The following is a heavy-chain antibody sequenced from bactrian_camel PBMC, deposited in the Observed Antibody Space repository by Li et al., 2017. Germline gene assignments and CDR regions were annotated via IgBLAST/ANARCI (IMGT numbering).Heavy chain of an antibody. J-gene: IGHJ4*01. V-gene: IGHV3S36*01. CDR2: ISNGGATT. CDR1: RYMYDNGC. Sequence: VQLVESGGGSVQAGGSLRLSCAASRYMYDNGCMGWFRQAPGKGLGWVSTISNGGATTRYADSVKGRLTISRDNAKSTVNLRMNSLKPEDTAVYYCAADLCNGPKPLWEYNYWGQGTQVTVS. CDR3: AADLCNGPKPLWEYNY.